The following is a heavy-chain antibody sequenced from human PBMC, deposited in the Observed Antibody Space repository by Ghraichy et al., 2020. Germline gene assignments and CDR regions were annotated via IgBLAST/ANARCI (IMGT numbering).Heavy chain of an antibody. J-gene: IGHJ6*02. D-gene: IGHD2-15*01. V-gene: IGHV4-39*01. CDR3: ARHDYCSGGNCVLSHSDYGMDV. CDR1: GGSISSSRYF. CDR2: IYYSGST. Sequence: SQTLSLTCSVSGGSISSSRYFWGWIRQPPGKGLEWIGTIYYSGSTYYNPSLKSRVTKSVDTSKNQFSLKLRSVTAADTAVYYCARHDYCSGGNCVLSHSDYGMDVWGQGTSVTVSS.